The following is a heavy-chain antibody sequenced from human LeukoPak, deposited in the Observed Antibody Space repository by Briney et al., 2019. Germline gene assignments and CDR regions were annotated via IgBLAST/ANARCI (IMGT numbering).Heavy chain of an antibody. D-gene: IGHD5-18*01. CDR3: AKGYNYAYEY. CDR2: IHSGGST. Sequence: GGSLRLSCAASGFTVSSSYMSWVRQAPGKGLEWVSLIHSGGSTYYAASVEGRFTISRDNSKNTLYLQVNSLRPEDTAVYYCAKGYNYAYEYWGQGTLVTVSS. J-gene: IGHJ4*02. CDR1: GFTVSSSY. V-gene: IGHV3-53*01.